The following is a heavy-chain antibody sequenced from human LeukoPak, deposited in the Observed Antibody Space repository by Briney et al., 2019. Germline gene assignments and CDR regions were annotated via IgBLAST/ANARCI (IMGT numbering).Heavy chain of an antibody. CDR2: IIPMVGSA. CDR3: ARAAVSWFGELLADYFDY. Sequence: GASVKVSCKASGGTFSSYAISWVRQAPGQGLEWMGGIIPMVGSANSAQKFQGRVTITADESTSTAYMELSSLRSEDTAVYYCARAAVSWFGELLADYFDYWGQGTLVTVSS. D-gene: IGHD3-10*01. J-gene: IGHJ4*02. CDR1: GGTFSSYA. V-gene: IGHV1-69*01.